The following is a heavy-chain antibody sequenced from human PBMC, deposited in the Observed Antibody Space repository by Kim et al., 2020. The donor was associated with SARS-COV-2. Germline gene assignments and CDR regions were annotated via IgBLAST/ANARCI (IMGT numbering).Heavy chain of an antibody. CDR2: DGSEK. Sequence: DGSEKYYVDSVKGRFTISRDNAMSSLYLQINSLRAEDTAVYYCARASRDYWGQGTLVTVSS. CDR3: ARASRDY. V-gene: IGHV3-7*03. J-gene: IGHJ4*02.